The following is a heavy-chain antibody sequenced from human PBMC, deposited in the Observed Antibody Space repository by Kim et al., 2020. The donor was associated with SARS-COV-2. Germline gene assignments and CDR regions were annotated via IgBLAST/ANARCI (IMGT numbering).Heavy chain of an antibody. V-gene: IGHV3-7*01. J-gene: IGHJ4*02. CDR2: IKQDGSEK. Sequence: GGSLRLSCAASGFTFSSYWMSWVRQAPGKGLEWVANIKQDGSEKYYVDSVKGRFTISRDNAKNSLYLQMNSLRAEDTAVYYCARDGDGYSGYDPFDYWGQGTLVTVSS. CDR1: GFTFSSYW. D-gene: IGHD5-12*01. CDR3: ARDGDGYSGYDPFDY.